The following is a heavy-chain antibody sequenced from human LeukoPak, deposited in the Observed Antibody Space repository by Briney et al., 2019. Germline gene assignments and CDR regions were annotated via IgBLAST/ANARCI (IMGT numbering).Heavy chain of an antibody. CDR2: INTNTGNP. Sequence: ASVKVSCKASGYTFTSYGISWVRQAPGQGLEWMGWINTNTGNPTYAQGFTGRFVFSLDTSVSTAYLQISSLKAEDTAVYYCARVVVWKGAYFDYWGQGTLVTVSS. CDR1: GYTFTSYG. J-gene: IGHJ4*02. CDR3: ARVVVWKGAYFDY. V-gene: IGHV7-4-1*02. D-gene: IGHD2-8*02.